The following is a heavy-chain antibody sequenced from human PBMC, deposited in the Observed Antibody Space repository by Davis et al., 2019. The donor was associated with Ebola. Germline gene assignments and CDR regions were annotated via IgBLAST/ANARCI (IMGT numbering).Heavy chain of an antibody. J-gene: IGHJ4*02. V-gene: IGHV4-34*01. CDR1: GGSFSGYY. D-gene: IGHD3-22*01. Sequence: PGGSLRLSCAVYGGSFSGYYWSWVRQPPGKGLERIGEINPSGGTKYNPSLKSRVTISVDTSKNQFSLKLRSVTAADTAVYYCVRFGYGAYWGQGTLVTVSS. CDR3: VRFGYGAY. CDR2: INPSGGT.